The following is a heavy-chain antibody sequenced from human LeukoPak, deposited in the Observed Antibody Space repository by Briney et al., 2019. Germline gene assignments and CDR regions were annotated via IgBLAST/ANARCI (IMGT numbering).Heavy chain of an antibody. Sequence: GGSLRLSCAASGFTFSGSAMHWVRQASGKGLEWVGRIRSKANSYATAYAASVKGRFTISRDDSKNTAYLQMNSLKTEDTAVYYCTRHSPELRNMYYFDYWGQGTLVTVSS. CDR3: TRHSPELRNMYYFDY. CDR2: IRSKANSYAT. V-gene: IGHV3-73*01. CDR1: GFTFSGSA. J-gene: IGHJ4*02. D-gene: IGHD3-10*01.